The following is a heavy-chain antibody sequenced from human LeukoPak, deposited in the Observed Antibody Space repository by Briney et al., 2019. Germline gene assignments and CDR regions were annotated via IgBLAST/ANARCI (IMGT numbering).Heavy chain of an antibody. CDR1: GFTFSTYS. V-gene: IGHV3-48*02. D-gene: IGHD3-10*01. Sequence: GGSLRLSCAASGFTFSTYSMNWVRQAPGKGLEWVSCISSSSSTIYYADSVKGRFTISRDNAKNSLYLQMNSLRDEDTAVYYCARDSLYYYGSGSYSYWGQGTLVTVSS. CDR2: ISSSSSTI. CDR3: ARDSLYYYGSGSYSY. J-gene: IGHJ4*02.